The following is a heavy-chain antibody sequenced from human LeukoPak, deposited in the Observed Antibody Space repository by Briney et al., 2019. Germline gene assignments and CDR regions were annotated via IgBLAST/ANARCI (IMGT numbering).Heavy chain of an antibody. Sequence: SETLSLTCTVSGGSISSYYWSWIRQPPGKGLEWIGYIYYSGSTNYNPSLKSRVTISVDTSKNQFSLKLSSVTAADTAVYYCARHPDKTGPLLWGQGTLVTVSS. D-gene: IGHD1-1*01. CDR2: IYYSGST. J-gene: IGHJ4*02. CDR3: ARHPDKTGPLL. CDR1: GGSISSYY. V-gene: IGHV4-59*08.